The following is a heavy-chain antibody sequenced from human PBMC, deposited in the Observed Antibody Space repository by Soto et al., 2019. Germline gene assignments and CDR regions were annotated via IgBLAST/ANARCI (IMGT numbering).Heavy chain of an antibody. CDR2: INPNSGGT. J-gene: IGHJ5*02. CDR3: ARDSRNYRLSSRNWFGH. Sequence: ASVKVSCKASGYTFTGYYMHWVRQAPGQGLEWMGWINPNSGGTNYAQKFQGRVTMTRDTSISTAYMELSRLRSDDTAVYYCARDSRNYRLSSRNWFGHWGQGTLVTVSS. D-gene: IGHD1-7*01. V-gene: IGHV1-2*02. CDR1: GYTFTGYY.